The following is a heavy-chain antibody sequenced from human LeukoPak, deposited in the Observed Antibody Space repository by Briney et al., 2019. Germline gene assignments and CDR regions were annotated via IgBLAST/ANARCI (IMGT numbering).Heavy chain of an antibody. CDR2: IGAGGT. Sequence: PGGSLRLSCAASGFTFSIYAMSWVRQAPGERPECVSAIGAGGTFYADSVKGRFTISKDNSKNTLYLQMNSLRAEDTAEYYCAKETQYNSVWSGHNFWGQGILVTVSS. D-gene: IGHD6-19*01. CDR1: GFTFSIYA. J-gene: IGHJ4*02. V-gene: IGHV3-23*01. CDR3: AKETQYNSVWSGHNF.